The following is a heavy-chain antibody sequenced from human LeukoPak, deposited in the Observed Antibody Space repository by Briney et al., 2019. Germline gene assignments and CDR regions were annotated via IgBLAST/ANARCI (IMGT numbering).Heavy chain of an antibody. J-gene: IGHJ4*02. Sequence: GGSLRLSCAASGFTFSTYSMNWVRHAPGKGLEWISYISHGSTRIFYADSVEGRFTVSRDDAKNALYLQMNSLRVEDTAVYYCTRDPGYSYAMDSWGQGILVTVSS. D-gene: IGHD5-18*01. CDR3: TRDPGYSYAMDS. CDR2: ISHGSTRI. V-gene: IGHV3-48*01. CDR1: GFTFSTYS.